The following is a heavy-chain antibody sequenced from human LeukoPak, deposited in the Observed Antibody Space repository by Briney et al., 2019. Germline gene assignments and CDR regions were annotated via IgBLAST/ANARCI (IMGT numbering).Heavy chain of an antibody. V-gene: IGHV4-38-2*02. J-gene: IGHJ3*02. Sequence: SSETLSLTCTVSGNSISSGYYWGWIRQPPGKGLKWIGSIYQSGSTYYNPSLKSRVTISKDTSKNQFSLNLSSVTAADTAVYYCARPTLGAFDIWGQGTMVTVSS. CDR2: IYQSGST. CDR3: ARPTLGAFDI. CDR1: GNSISSGYY. D-gene: IGHD7-27*01.